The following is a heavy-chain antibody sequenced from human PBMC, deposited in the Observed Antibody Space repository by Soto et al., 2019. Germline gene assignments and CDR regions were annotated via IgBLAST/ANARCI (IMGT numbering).Heavy chain of an antibody. CDR3: ARGRYNWNY. Sequence: ETLSLTCAVYGGSFSGYYWSWIRQPPGKGLEWIGEINHSGSTNYNPSLKSRVTISVDTSKNQFSLKLSSVTAADTAVYYCARGRYNWNYWGQGTLVTVSS. J-gene: IGHJ4*02. CDR1: GGSFSGYY. V-gene: IGHV4-34*01. D-gene: IGHD1-20*01. CDR2: INHSGST.